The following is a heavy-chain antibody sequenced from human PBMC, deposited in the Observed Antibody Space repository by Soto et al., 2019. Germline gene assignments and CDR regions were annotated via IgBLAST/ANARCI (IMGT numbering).Heavy chain of an antibody. D-gene: IGHD3-22*01. CDR2: ISGSGVGT. J-gene: IGHJ3*02. CDR3: AKDRGYYDSSGYYDAFDI. CDR1: GFTFSDCA. Sequence: GGSLRLSCATSGFTFSDCAMDWVRQAQGKGLEWVSGISGSGVGTYYADSVKGRFTISRDNSKNTLYLQMNSLRAEDTALYYCAKDRGYYDSSGYYDAFDIWGQGTVVTVSS. V-gene: IGHV3-23*01.